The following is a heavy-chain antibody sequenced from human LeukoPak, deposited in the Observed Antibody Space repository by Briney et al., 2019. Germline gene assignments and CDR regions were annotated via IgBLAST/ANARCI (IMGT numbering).Heavy chain of an antibody. CDR2: IRYDGSNK. Sequence: GGSLRLSCAASGFTFSSYGMHWVRQAPGKGLEWVAFIRYDGSNKYYADSVKGRFTISRDNSKNTLYLQMNSLRAKDTAVYYCAKERFERWLQLRDAFDIWGQGTMVTVSS. V-gene: IGHV3-30*02. J-gene: IGHJ3*02. D-gene: IGHD5-24*01. CDR3: AKERFERWLQLRDAFDI. CDR1: GFTFSSYG.